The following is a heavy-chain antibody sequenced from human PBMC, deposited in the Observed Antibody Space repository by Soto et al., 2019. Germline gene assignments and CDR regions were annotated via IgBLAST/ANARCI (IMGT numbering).Heavy chain of an antibody. D-gene: IGHD1-26*01. CDR1: GFTFSSYG. Sequence: PGGSLRLSCAASGFTFSSYGMHWVRQAPGKGLEWVAVIWYDESNKYYADYVKGRFTISRDNSKNTLYLKMNSLRAEDTAVYYCTTDSYSSITVVRFDYWGQGIVVTVSS. J-gene: IGHJ4*02. CDR2: IWYDESNK. V-gene: IGHV3-33*01. CDR3: TTDSYSSITVVRFDY.